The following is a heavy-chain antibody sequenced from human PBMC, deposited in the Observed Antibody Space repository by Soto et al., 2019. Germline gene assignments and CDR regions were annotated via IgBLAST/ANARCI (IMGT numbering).Heavy chain of an antibody. CDR1: GVTFSSYA. J-gene: IGHJ4*02. V-gene: IGHV1-69*01. CDR2: IIPIIDTT. CDR3: VRGRDDHNSYYFDH. Sequence: QVELVQSGAEVKKPGSSVKVSCKASGVTFSSYAINWVRQAPGQGLEWIGGIIPIIDTTNYAQKFQGRVKVTADESTRTTYMELSSLRSEDTAVYYCVRGRDDHNSYYFDHWGPGTQVAVSS.